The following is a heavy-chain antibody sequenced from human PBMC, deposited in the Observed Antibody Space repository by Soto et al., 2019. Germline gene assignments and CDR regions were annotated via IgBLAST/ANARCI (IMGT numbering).Heavy chain of an antibody. CDR1: GYTFTSYY. V-gene: IGHV1-46*01. CDR3: AREGLLWFGDQIWERDAFDI. Sequence: RASVKVSCKASGYTFTSYYMHWARQAPGQGLEWMGIINPSGGSTSYAQKFQGRVTMTRDTSTSTVYMELSSLRSEDTAVYYCAREGLLWFGDQIWERDAFDIWGQGTMVTVSS. J-gene: IGHJ3*02. D-gene: IGHD3-10*01. CDR2: INPSGGST.